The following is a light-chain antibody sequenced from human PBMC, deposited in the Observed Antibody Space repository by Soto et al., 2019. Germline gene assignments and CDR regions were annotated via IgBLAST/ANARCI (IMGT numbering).Light chain of an antibody. J-gene: IGKJ3*01. Sequence: EIVLTQSPATLSLSPGERATLSCRASQSVSSYLAWYQQKPGQAPRLLIYGASSRATGIPDRFSGSGSETDFTLTISKLEPEDFAVYYCQQSGSFGPGTKVDI. CDR3: QQSGS. CDR1: QSVSSY. V-gene: IGKV3-20*01. CDR2: GAS.